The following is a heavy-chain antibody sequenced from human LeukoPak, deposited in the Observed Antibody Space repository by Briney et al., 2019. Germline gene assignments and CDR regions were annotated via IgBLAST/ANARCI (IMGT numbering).Heavy chain of an antibody. D-gene: IGHD3-10*01. Sequence: SETLSLTCAVYGGSFSGYYWSWIRQPPGKGLEWIGEINHSGSTNYNPSLKSRVTISIDSSKNQFSLKLTSVTAADTAVVYCARAEGEIYRRSGSNNWFDPWGQGTLVTVSS. CDR2: INHSGST. V-gene: IGHV4-34*01. CDR1: GGSFSGYY. CDR3: ARAEGEIYRRSGSNNWFDP. J-gene: IGHJ5*02.